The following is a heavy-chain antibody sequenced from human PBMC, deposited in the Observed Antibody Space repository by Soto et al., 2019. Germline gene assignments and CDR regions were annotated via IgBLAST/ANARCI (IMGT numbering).Heavy chain of an antibody. J-gene: IGHJ3*01. V-gene: IGHV4-59*01. CDR1: GGSISSYY. D-gene: IGHD3-22*01. Sequence: SEPLSLTCTVSGGSISSYYWSWIRQPPGKRLEWIGYIYYSGSTNYNPSHKSRVTISVDTSKNQLSLKLSSVTAADTAVYDCARDLKVAGSSGYCAFDVWGQGTMVTVS. CDR2: IYYSGST. CDR3: ARDLKVAGSSGYCAFDV.